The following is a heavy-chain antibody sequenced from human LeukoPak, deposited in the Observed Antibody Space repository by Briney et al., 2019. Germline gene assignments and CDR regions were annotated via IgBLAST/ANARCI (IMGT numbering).Heavy chain of an antibody. D-gene: IGHD2-21*02. CDR2: ISAYNGNT. J-gene: IGHJ4*02. CDR3: ARGGGDDWNFDY. Sequence: ASVDLSCKCSGSSFTSYGISWVRQAPGQGLELMGWISAYNGNTNYAQKLQGRVTITTDTSTSRAYMELRSLRSDDTAVYYCARGGGDDWNFDYWGQGTLVTVSS. CDR1: GSSFTSYG. V-gene: IGHV1-18*01.